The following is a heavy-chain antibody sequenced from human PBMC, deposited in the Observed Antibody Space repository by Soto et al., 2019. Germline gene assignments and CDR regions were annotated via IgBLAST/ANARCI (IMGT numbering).Heavy chain of an antibody. CDR3: ARAEWWELPYFDY. V-gene: IGHV4-61*01. CDR2: IYYSGST. D-gene: IGHD1-26*01. Sequence: SETLSLTCTVSGGSVSRGSYYWSWIRQPPGKGLEWIGYIYYSGSTNYNPSLKSRVTISVDTSKNQFSLKLSSVTAADTAVYYCARAEWWELPYFDYWGQGTLVTVSS. J-gene: IGHJ4*02. CDR1: GGSVSRGSYY.